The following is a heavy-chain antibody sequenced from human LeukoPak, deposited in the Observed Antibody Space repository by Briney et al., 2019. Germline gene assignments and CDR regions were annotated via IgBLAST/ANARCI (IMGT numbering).Heavy chain of an antibody. V-gene: IGHV3-30-3*01. CDR2: ISYDGSNK. D-gene: IGHD3-3*01. CDR1: GFTFSSYA. Sequence: GGSLRLSCAASGFTFSSYAMHWVRQAPGKGLEWVAVISYDGSNKYYADSVKGRFTISRDNSKDTLYLQMNSLRAEDTAVYYCARGDTIFGVVPYYYMDVWGKGTTVTVSS. J-gene: IGHJ6*03. CDR3: ARGDTIFGVVPYYYMDV.